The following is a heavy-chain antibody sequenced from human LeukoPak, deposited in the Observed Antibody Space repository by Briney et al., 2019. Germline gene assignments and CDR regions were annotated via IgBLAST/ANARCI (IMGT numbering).Heavy chain of an antibody. CDR3: ERDPAISLLRGVFDY. CDR2: IRYDGSNK. CDR1: GFTFSNYW. D-gene: IGHD3-10*01. Sequence: GGSLRLSCAASGFTFSNYWMSWVRQAPGKGLEWVAVIRYDGSNKYYADSVKDRFTISRDNSKNTLYLQMNIMRAEDTAVYYCERDPAISLLRGVFDYWGQGTLVTVSS. V-gene: IGHV3-30*02. J-gene: IGHJ4*02.